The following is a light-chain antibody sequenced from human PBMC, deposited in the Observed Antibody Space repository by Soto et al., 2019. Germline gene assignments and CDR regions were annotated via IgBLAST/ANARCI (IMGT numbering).Light chain of an antibody. V-gene: IGLV2-14*01. Sequence: QSVLTQPASVSGSPGQSITISCTGTSSDVGGYNYVSWYQQHPGNAPKIMIYDVSNRPSGVSNRFSGSKSGNTTSLTISGLQAEDEADYYCSSYTSSSTLYVFGTGTKVTVL. CDR1: SSDVGGYNY. J-gene: IGLJ1*01. CDR3: SSYTSSSTLYV. CDR2: DVS.